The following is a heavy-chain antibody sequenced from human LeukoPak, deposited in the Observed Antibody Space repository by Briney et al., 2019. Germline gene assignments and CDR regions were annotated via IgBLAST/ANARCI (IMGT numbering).Heavy chain of an antibody. J-gene: IGHJ4*02. CDR3: ARGGGNFHY. D-gene: IGHD3-16*01. CDR2: IKQDGSEQ. CDR1: GFTFSTFW. Sequence: GGSLRLSCAASGFTFSTFWMSWVRQAPGKGLEWVANIKQDGSEQYYVDSVRGRFTFSRDNAKNSLYLQMNSLRAEDTAVYYCARGGGNFHYWGQGTLVTVSS. V-gene: IGHV3-7*03.